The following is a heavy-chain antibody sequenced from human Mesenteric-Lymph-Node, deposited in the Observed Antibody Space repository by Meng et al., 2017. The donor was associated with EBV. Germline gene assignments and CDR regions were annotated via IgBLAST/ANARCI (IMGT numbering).Heavy chain of an antibody. V-gene: IGHV1-18*01. J-gene: IGHJ4*02. CDR1: GYTFTTHG. CDR3: ARDQLWPETPDY. D-gene: IGHD5-18*01. CDR2: IGGNNGNT. Sequence: QVQLVQSGPEVKKPGASMKVSCKTSGYTFTTHGITWVRQAPGQGLEWMGWIGGNNGNTFYAEEFQGRVTMTTDTSTNTVHMELRSLISDDTALYYCARDQLWPETPDYWGQGTLVTVSS.